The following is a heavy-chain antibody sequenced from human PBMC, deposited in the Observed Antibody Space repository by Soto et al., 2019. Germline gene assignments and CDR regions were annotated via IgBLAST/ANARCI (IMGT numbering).Heavy chain of an antibody. V-gene: IGHV1-18*01. Sequence: QVQLVQSGAEVKKPGDSVQVSCKASGYTFTSYGISWVRQAPGQGLEWMGWISAYNGNTNYAQKLQGRVNMTTDTSTHKAYRELRSLRSDDTAVYYCARDRGSSGQNPDYWGQGTLVTVSS. CDR2: ISAYNGNT. J-gene: IGHJ4*02. CDR3: ARDRGSSGQNPDY. D-gene: IGHD6-19*01. CDR1: GYTFTSYG.